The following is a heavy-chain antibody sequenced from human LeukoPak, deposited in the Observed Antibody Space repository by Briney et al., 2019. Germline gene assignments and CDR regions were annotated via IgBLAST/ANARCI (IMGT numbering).Heavy chain of an antibody. CDR2: ISYDGSNK. D-gene: IGHD3-16*02. V-gene: IGHV3-30*04. Sequence: GGSLRLSCAASGFTFSSYAMHWVRQAPGKGLEWVAVISYDGSNKYYADSVKGRFTISRDNSKNTLYLQMNSLRAEDTAVYYCARENYVWGSYRLNAFDIWGQGTMVTVSS. CDR3: ARENYVWGSYRLNAFDI. J-gene: IGHJ3*02. CDR1: GFTFSSYA.